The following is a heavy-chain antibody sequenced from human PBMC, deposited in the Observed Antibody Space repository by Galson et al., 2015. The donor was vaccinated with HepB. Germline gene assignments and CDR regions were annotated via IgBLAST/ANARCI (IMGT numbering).Heavy chain of an antibody. V-gene: IGHV1-2*02. CDR2: INPNSAGT. CDR1: GYTFTAYY. CDR3: ARDRCSSTSCQKGDAFDV. Sequence: SVKVSCKASGYTFTAYYIQWVRQAPGQGLEWMGWINPNSAGTNYRQNFQGRVTMTRDTSISTAYMELSRLRSDDTAVYYCARDRCSSTSCQKGDAFDVWGQGTMVTVSS. J-gene: IGHJ3*01. D-gene: IGHD2-2*01.